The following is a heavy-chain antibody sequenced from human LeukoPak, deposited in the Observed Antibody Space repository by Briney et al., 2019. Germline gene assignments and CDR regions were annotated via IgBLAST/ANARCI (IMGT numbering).Heavy chain of an antibody. CDR1: GYSFTSYG. V-gene: IGHV1-18*01. CDR2: ISAYNGNT. Sequence: ASVKVSCKASGYSFTSYGISWVRQAPGQGLEWMGWISAYNGNTNYAQKFQGRVTMTTDTSTSTAYMELRSLRSDDTAVYYCARGDIVATIRYYYYGMDVWGQGTTVTVSS. CDR3: ARGDIVATIRYYYYGMDV. D-gene: IGHD5-12*01. J-gene: IGHJ6*02.